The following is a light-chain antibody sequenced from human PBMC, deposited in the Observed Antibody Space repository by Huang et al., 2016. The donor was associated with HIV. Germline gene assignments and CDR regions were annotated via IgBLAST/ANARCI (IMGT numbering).Light chain of an antibody. CDR2: WSS. CDR3: QQYYNTPYT. J-gene: IGKJ2*01. Sequence: DIVMTQSPDSLAVSLGERATINCKSSQSFLYFANNKNYLAWYQQKTGQPPKLLIYWSSTREFGVPDRFSGSGSGTDFTLTISGLQAEDVAVYYCQQYYNTPYTFGQGTKLEIK. V-gene: IGKV4-1*01. CDR1: QSFLYFANNKNY.